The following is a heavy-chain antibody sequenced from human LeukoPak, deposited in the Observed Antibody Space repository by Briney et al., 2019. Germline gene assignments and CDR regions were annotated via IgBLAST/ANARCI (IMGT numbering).Heavy chain of an antibody. V-gene: IGHV3-21*04. D-gene: IGHD1-26*01. J-gene: IGHJ4*02. CDR1: GFTFSTYT. Sequence: GGSLRLSCVVSGFTFSTYTMNWVRQAPGKGLEWVSSISSGSRDIYYADSLKGRFTISRDNAKNSLYLQMNSLKTEDMAVYYCARAPNSGTLGEDYWGQGTLVTVSS. CDR2: ISSGSRDI. CDR3: ARAPNSGTLGEDY.